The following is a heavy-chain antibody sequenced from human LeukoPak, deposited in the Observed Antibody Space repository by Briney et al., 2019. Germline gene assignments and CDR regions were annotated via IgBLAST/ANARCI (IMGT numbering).Heavy chain of an antibody. CDR2: IYSGGST. CDR1: GFTVSSNY. CDR3: ARGSRSGWYYFDY. V-gene: IGHV3-66*01. D-gene: IGHD6-13*01. Sequence: PGGSLRLSCAASGFTVSSNYMSWVRQAPGKGLEWVSVIYSGGSTYYADSVKGRFTISRDNSKNTLYLQMNSLRAEDTAVYYCARGSRSGWYYFDYWGQGTLVTVSS. J-gene: IGHJ4*01.